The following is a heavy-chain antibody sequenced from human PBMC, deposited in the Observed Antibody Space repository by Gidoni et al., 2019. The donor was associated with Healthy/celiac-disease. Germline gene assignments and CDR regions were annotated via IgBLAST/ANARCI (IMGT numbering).Heavy chain of an antibody. Sequence: QVQLQQWGAGLLKPSETLSLTCAVYGGSFSGYYWSWIRQPPGKGLEWIGEINNSGSTNYNPSLKSRVTISVDTSKNQFSLKLSSVTAADTAVYHCARILAAAGPAALRYWGQGTLVTVSS. V-gene: IGHV4-34*01. CDR3: ARILAAAGPAALRY. CDR1: GGSFSGYY. J-gene: IGHJ4*02. CDR2: INNSGST. D-gene: IGHD6-13*01.